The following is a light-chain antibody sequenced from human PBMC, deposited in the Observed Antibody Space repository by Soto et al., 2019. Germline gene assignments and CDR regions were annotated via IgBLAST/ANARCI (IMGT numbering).Light chain of an antibody. CDR1: QTVRSSY. Sequence: EIVLTQSPGTVSLSPGERATLSCRASQTVRSSYLAWYQQKPGQAPRLLIYGASNRAIGIPDRFSGSGSGTDFTLTISRLEPEDFAVYYCQQYGSSAWTCGQGTKVEI. CDR3: QQYGSSAWT. J-gene: IGKJ1*01. CDR2: GAS. V-gene: IGKV3-20*01.